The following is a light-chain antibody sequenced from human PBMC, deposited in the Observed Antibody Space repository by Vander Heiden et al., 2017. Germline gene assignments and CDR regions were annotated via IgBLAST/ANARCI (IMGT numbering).Light chain of an antibody. V-gene: IGKV1-6*01. CDR1: QGIRND. Sequence: AIQMTQSPTSLSASVGDRVTITCRASQGIRNDLGWYQQKPGKAPKLLIYAASSLQSGVPSRFSGSGSGTDFTLTISSLQPEDFATYYCRQDDNYPWTFGQGTKVEIK. CDR3: RQDDNYPWT. CDR2: AAS. J-gene: IGKJ1*01.